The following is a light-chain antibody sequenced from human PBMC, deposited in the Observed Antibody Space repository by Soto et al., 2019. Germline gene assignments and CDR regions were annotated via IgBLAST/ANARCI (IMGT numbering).Light chain of an antibody. CDR3: AVWDDSLSGVV. Sequence: QSVLTQPPSASGTPGQTVTISSSGSSSNIGTNYVFWYQHLPGTAPKLLIYGNNQRPSGVPDRFSGSRSCTSASLAISGLRPEDEADYYCAVWDDSLSGVVFGGGTKLTVL. J-gene: IGLJ3*02. CDR2: GNN. CDR1: SSNIGTNY. V-gene: IGLV1-47*01.